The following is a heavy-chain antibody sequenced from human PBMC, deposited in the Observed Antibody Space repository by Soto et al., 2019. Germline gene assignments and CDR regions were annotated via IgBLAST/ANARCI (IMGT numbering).Heavy chain of an antibody. J-gene: IGHJ6*02. D-gene: IGHD3-10*01. CDR3: AREGYNYNGMDV. CDR1: GGSISSGGYY. Sequence: PSDTLSLTCTVSGGSISSGGYYGSWIRQHPGKGLEWIGYIYYSGSSYYNPSLKSRVTISLDTSKNQFSLKLTSVTAADTAVYYCAREGYNYNGMDVWGQGTTVTVSS. V-gene: IGHV4-31*03. CDR2: IYYSGSS.